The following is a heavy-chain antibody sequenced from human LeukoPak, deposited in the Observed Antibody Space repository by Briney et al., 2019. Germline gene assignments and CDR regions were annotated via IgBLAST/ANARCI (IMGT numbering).Heavy chain of an antibody. Sequence: GGSLRLSCAASGFTFSTYAMSWVRQAPGKGLEWVSAISGSGGSTYYADSVKGRFTISRDNSKNTLYLQVNSLRAEDTAVYYCAKYKDTSGYVDYWGQGTLVTVSS. J-gene: IGHJ4*02. V-gene: IGHV3-23*01. CDR1: GFTFSTYA. D-gene: IGHD3-22*01. CDR2: ISGSGGST. CDR3: AKYKDTSGYVDY.